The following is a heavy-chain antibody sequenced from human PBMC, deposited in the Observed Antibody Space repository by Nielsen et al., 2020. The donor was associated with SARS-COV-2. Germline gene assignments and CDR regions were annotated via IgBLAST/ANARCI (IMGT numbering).Heavy chain of an antibody. CDR2: ISYDGSNK. D-gene: IGHD1-7*01. V-gene: IGHV3-30*03. CDR3: TTGEYNWNYDFWEY. J-gene: IGHJ4*02. CDR1: GFTFSSYG. Sequence: GESLKISCAASGFTFSSYGMHWVRQAPGKGLEWVAVISYDGSNKYYADSVKGRFTISRDNSKNTLYLQMNSLKTEDTAVYYCTTGEYNWNYDFWEYWGQGTLVTVSS.